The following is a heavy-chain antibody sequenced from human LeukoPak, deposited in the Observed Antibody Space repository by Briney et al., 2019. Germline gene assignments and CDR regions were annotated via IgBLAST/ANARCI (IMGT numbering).Heavy chain of an antibody. CDR1: GGSISTYD. CDR3: ARGLNNRKSGRRFDVFEI. J-gene: IGHJ3*02. Sequence: PSETLSLTCTVSGGSISTYDWSWIRQPPGKGLEWIGYVYYSGSTNYNPSLKSRVTISADTSKNQFSLRLRSVTAADTAVYYCARGLNNRKSGRRFDVFEIWGQGTMVTVSS. CDR2: VYYSGST. D-gene: IGHD1-14*01. V-gene: IGHV4-59*01.